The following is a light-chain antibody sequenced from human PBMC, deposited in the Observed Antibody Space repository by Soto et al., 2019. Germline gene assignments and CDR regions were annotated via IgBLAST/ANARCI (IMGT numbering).Light chain of an antibody. V-gene: IGKV1-33*01. CDR1: RDISDS. CDR2: AAS. J-gene: IGKJ1*01. Sequence: IQLTQSPSSLSASIGDRVTITCRASRDISDSLAWYQQEPGKAPKLLIFAASSLHIGVPSRFSGSGSGTDFTFTISSLQPEDIATYYCQQYDNLPWTFGQGTKVDIK. CDR3: QQYDNLPWT.